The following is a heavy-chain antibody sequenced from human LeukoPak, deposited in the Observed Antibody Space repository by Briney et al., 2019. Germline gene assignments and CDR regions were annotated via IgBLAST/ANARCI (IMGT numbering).Heavy chain of an antibody. J-gene: IGHJ5*01. Sequence: GGPLRLSCAASGFTFSSYWMNWLRQAPGKGLEWVANVKQDGSEKYYVDSVKGRFTISRDNVKNSLYLQMNSLRAEDTAVYYCAKEGDYPILTYDSWGQGALVTVSS. CDR2: VKQDGSEK. V-gene: IGHV3-7*01. CDR1: GFTFSSYW. CDR3: AKEGDYPILTYDS. D-gene: IGHD4-17*01.